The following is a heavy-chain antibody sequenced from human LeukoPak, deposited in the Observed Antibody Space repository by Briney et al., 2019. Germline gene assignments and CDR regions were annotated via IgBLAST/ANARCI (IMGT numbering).Heavy chain of an antibody. CDR3: AELGITMIGGV. CDR2: ISSSGSTI. Sequence: GGTLRLSCAASGFTFNSYGMNWVRQAPGKGLEWVSYISSSGSTIYYADSVKGRFTISRDNAKNSLYLQMNSLRAEDTAVYYCAELGITMIGGVWGKGTPVTVSS. V-gene: IGHV3-48*03. D-gene: IGHD3-10*02. J-gene: IGHJ6*04. CDR1: GFTFNSYG.